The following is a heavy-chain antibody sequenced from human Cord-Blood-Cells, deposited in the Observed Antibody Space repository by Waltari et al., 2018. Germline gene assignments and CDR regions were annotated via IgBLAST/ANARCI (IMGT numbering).Heavy chain of an antibody. V-gene: IGHV4-39*01. CDR1: GGSISSSSYY. CDR3: ARLGELTGDFDY. D-gene: IGHD7-27*01. Sequence: QLQLQESGPGLVKPSETLSLTCTVSGGSISSSSYYWGWIRQPPGKGLEWIGSIYYSGSTYYTPSLKSRVTVSVDTSKKQFSRKLSSVTAADTAVYYCARLGELTGDFDYWGQGTLVTVSS. J-gene: IGHJ4*02. CDR2: IYYSGST.